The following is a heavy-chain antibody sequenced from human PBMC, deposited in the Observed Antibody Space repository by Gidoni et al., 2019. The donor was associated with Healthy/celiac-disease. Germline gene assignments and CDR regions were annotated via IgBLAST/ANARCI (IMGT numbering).Heavy chain of an antibody. V-gene: IGHV5-51*01. CDR3: ARHEGKEKSSWYINYYYGMDV. J-gene: IGHJ6*02. Sequence: EVQLVQSGAEVKKPGESLKISCKGSGYSFTSYWIGWVRQMPGKGLEWMGIIYPGDSETRYSPSFQGQVTISADKSISTAYLQWSSLKASDTAMYYCARHEGKEKSSWYINYYYGMDVWSQGTTVTVSS. CDR1: GYSFTSYW. D-gene: IGHD6-13*01. CDR2: IYPGDSET.